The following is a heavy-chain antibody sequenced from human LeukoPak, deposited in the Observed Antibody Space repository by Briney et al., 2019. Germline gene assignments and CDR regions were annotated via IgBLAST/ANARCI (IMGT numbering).Heavy chain of an antibody. CDR2: INHSGST. Sequence: SETLSLTCTVSGGSISNYYWSWIRQPPGKGLEWIGEINHSGSTNYNPSLKSRVTISVDTSKNQFSLKLSSVTAADTAVYYCASGDCTTTSCYDDGFDIWGQGTMVTVSS. CDR1: GGSISNYY. D-gene: IGHD2-2*01. V-gene: IGHV4-34*01. CDR3: ASGDCTTTSCYDDGFDI. J-gene: IGHJ3*02.